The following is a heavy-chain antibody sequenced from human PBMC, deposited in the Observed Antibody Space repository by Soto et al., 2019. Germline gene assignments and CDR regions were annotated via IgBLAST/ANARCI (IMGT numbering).Heavy chain of an antibody. D-gene: IGHD3-22*01. V-gene: IGHV1-8*02. CDR3: VRPFYDLDSRPPFDH. Sequence: EASVKVSCKASGYTFTSYHITWVRQAPGQGLEWMGWISANNGNTSYAQNFQGRVTMTRDTSITTAYMELSSLRSEDTAVYYCVRPFYDLDSRPPFDHWGPGTLVTVSS. J-gene: IGHJ4*02. CDR2: ISANNGNT. CDR1: GYTFTSYH.